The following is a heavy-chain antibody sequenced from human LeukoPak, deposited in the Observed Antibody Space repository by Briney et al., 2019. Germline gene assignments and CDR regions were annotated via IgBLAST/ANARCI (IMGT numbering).Heavy chain of an antibody. Sequence: GGSLRLSCAASGFTFSSYGMHWVRQAPGKGLEWVAFIRFDGSNKYYADSVKGRFTISRDNSKNTLYLQMGSLRAEDTAVYYCARDPVMGYYYYYMDVWGKGTTVTVSS. CDR2: IRFDGSNK. CDR3: ARDPVMGYYYYYMDV. D-gene: IGHD2-8*01. V-gene: IGHV3-30*02. CDR1: GFTFSSYG. J-gene: IGHJ6*03.